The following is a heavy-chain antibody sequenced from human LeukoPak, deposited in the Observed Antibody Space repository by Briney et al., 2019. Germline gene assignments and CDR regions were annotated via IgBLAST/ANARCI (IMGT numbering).Heavy chain of an antibody. CDR2: IRFDGSNK. V-gene: IGHV3-30*02. D-gene: IGHD5-12*01. CDR1: GFTFSSYS. J-gene: IGHJ6*03. Sequence: GGSLRLSCAASGFTFSSYSMNWVRQAPGKGLEWVAFIRFDGSNKYYANSVKGRFTISRDNSNNTLYLQMNSLRAEDTAVYYCAKDPQWLRLGGRDYYYYMDVWGKGTTVTVSS. CDR3: AKDPQWLRLGGRDYYYYMDV.